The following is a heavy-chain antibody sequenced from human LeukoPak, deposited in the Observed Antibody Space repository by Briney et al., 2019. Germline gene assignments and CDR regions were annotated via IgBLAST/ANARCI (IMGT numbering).Heavy chain of an antibody. D-gene: IGHD6-6*01. J-gene: IGHJ6*03. Sequence: SETLSLTCTVSGVSISSSYWSWIRQPPGKGLEWIGYMSNSGTTNYNPSLKSRVTISVYMSNNPFSLTPSAVPAADTAVYYWPRTIATRSATFSDYYYYMDVWGKGTTVTVSS. V-gene: IGHV4-59*01. CDR2: MSNSGTT. CDR1: GVSISSSY. CDR3: PRTIATRSATFSDYYYYMDV.